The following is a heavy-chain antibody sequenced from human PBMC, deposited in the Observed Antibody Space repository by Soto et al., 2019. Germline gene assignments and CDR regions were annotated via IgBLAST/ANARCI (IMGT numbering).Heavy chain of an antibody. CDR2: INHSGRT. J-gene: IGHJ6*03. D-gene: IGHD6-6*01. CDR3: ARGRAEEQLVRNEYYYYMDV. Sequence: SETLSLTCAVYGGSFSGYYWSWIRQPPGKGLEWIGEINHSGRTNYNPSLKSRVTISVDTSKNQFSLKLSSVTAADTAVYYCARGRAEEQLVRNEYYYYMDVWGKGTTVTVSS. CDR1: GGSFSGYY. V-gene: IGHV4-34*01.